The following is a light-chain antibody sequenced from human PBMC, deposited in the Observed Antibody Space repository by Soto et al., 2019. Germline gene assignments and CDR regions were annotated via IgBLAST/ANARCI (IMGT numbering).Light chain of an antibody. J-gene: IGKJ4*01. V-gene: IGKV3-11*01. Sequence: EIVLTQSPATLSLSPGERATLSCRASQSVSSYSAWYQQKPGQAPRLLIYDASNRATGIPARFNGSGSGTDFTLTISSLEPEDFAIYYCQQRSNWPPVTFGGGTKVEIK. CDR3: QQRSNWPPVT. CDR1: QSVSSY. CDR2: DAS.